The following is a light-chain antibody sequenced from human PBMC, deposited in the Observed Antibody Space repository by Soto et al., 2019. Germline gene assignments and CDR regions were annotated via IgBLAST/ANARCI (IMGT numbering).Light chain of an antibody. Sequence: DFQMTQSPSTLSASVGDRVPITCRASQSIGSWLAWYRQKPGKAPEFLIYDASSLGSGVPSRFSGSESGTEFTLTISSLQPDDFATYYCQQGYSTPVTFGQGTRLEIK. CDR1: QSIGSW. J-gene: IGKJ5*01. CDR3: QQGYSTPVT. CDR2: DAS. V-gene: IGKV1-5*01.